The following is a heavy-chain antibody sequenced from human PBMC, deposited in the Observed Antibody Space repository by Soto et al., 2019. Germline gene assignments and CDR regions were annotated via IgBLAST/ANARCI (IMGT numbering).Heavy chain of an antibody. D-gene: IGHD3-10*01. J-gene: IGHJ4*02. Sequence: EVQVLGSGGGLVQPGGSLRLSCAASGFTFSTYAMSWVRQAPGRGLEWVSTISGSGGSTYYADSVKGRFTISRDNSKSTLYLQMNSLRAEDTAVYYCGPQILWFGELPDFDYWGQGTLVTVSS. CDR2: ISGSGGST. V-gene: IGHV3-23*01. CDR3: GPQILWFGELPDFDY. CDR1: GFTFSTYA.